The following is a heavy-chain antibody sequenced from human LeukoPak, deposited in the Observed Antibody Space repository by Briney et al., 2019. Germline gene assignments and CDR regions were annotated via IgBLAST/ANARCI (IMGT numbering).Heavy chain of an antibody. CDR3: ARDRRQWLRGPFDP. V-gene: IGHV4-59*01. Sequence: SSETLSLTCTVSGGSISSYYWNWIRQPPGKGLEWIGYIYSGSTNYNPSLKSRVTISVDTSKNQFSLKLRSVTAADTAVYYCARDRRQWLRGPFDPWGQGTLVTVSS. CDR2: IYSGST. CDR1: GGSISSYY. D-gene: IGHD6-19*01. J-gene: IGHJ5*02.